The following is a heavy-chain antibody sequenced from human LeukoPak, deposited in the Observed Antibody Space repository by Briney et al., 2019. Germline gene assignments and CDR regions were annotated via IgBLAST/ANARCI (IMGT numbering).Heavy chain of an antibody. V-gene: IGHV3-48*03. CDR1: GFTFSSYE. Sequence: GGSLRLSCAASGFTFSSYEMNWVRQAPGKGLEWVSYISSSGSTIYYADSVKGRFTISRDNAKNSLYLQMNSLRAEDTAVYYCARVGGSSWYKYYYYMDVWGKGTTVTISS. J-gene: IGHJ6*03. CDR2: ISSSGSTI. CDR3: ARVGGSSWYKYYYYMDV. D-gene: IGHD6-13*01.